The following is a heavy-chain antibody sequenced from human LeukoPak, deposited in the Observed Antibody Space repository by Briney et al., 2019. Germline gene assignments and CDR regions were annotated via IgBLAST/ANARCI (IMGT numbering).Heavy chain of an antibody. Sequence: GGSLRFFCEASGFTFSSCALSWVRQAPGKGLKWASAISGGGGKTWYADSVKGRFTISRDNSKNTLYLQMNSLRAEDTALYSCAKDPIAFNSGDYYLGAFNIWGQGAMVTVSS. CDR3: AKDPIAFNSGDYYLGAFNI. D-gene: IGHD2-21*02. V-gene: IGHV3-23*01. CDR1: GFTFSSCA. J-gene: IGHJ3*02. CDR2: ISGGGGKT.